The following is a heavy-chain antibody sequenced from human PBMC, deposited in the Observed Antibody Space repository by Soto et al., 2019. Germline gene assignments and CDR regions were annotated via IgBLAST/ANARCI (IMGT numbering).Heavy chain of an antibody. J-gene: IGHJ5*02. Sequence: PLETLSLTCFVSGDSIGSYHWNWLRQPPGRGLEWIGYIYNRGSVRYNPSLNSRVTISVDRSRNQFSLSLSPVTAADTAMYYCARGKYDPWSGYYPPNSFDPWGPGTLVTSPQ. CDR3: ARGKYDPWSGYYPPNSFDP. D-gene: IGHD3-3*01. V-gene: IGHV4-59*01. CDR1: GDSIGSYH. CDR2: IYNRGSV.